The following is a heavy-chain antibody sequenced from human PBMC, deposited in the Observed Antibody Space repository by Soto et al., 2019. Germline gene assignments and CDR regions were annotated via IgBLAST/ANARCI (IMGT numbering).Heavy chain of an antibody. J-gene: IGHJ3*02. CDR2: IYYSGST. CDR3: ASILITMVRGVISPGAFDI. D-gene: IGHD3-10*01. V-gene: IGHV4-59*08. Sequence: SETLSLTCTVSGGSISSYYWSWIRQPPGKGLEWIGYIYYSGSTNHNPSLKSRVTISVDTSKNQFSLKLSSVTAADTAVYYCASILITMVRGVISPGAFDIWGQGTMVTVSS. CDR1: GGSISSYY.